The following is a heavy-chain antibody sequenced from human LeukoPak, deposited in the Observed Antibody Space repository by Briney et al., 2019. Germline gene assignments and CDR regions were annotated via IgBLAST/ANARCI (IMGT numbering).Heavy chain of an antibody. CDR2: IWYDGSNK. CDR3: AKDPSGVTSGPFDY. D-gene: IGHD4-17*01. CDR1: GFTFSSYW. V-gene: IGHV3-33*06. J-gene: IGHJ4*02. Sequence: GGSLRLSCAASGFTFSSYWMNWVRQVPGKGLEWVAVIWYDGSNKYYADSVKGRFTISRDNSKNTMYLQMNSLRAEDTAVYYCAKDPSGVTSGPFDYWGQGTLVTVSS.